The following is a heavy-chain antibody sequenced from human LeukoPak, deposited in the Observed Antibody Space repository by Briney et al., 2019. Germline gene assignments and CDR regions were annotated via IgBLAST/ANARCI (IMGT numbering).Heavy chain of an antibody. D-gene: IGHD5-18*01. CDR1: GFTFSGCG. V-gene: IGHV3-30*02. Sequence: GGSLRLSCAASGFTFSGCGMHWVPQAPGKGLEWVAFIWYDGRDKYYVDSVKGRFTISRDNSKNTLYLQMNSLRAEDTAMYYCAKDPYSYASYFDYWGQGTLVTVSS. CDR2: IWYDGRDK. CDR3: AKDPYSYASYFDY. J-gene: IGHJ4*02.